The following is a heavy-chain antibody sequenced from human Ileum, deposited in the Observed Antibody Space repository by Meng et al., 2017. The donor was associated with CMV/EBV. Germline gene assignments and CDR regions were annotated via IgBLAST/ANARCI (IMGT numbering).Heavy chain of an antibody. CDR1: GDSVSSNTAA. Sequence: LRLSCAISGDSVSSNTAAWSWIRQSPSRGLEWLGRTFYRSKWYNDYAVSVKSRITINPDTSKNQFSLQLNSVTPEDTAVYYCARAAFRLRTIFGVVRYNWFDPWGQGTLVTVSS. J-gene: IGHJ5*02. V-gene: IGHV6-1*01. CDR2: TFYRSKWYN. CDR3: ARAAFRLRTIFGVVRYNWFDP. D-gene: IGHD3-3*01.